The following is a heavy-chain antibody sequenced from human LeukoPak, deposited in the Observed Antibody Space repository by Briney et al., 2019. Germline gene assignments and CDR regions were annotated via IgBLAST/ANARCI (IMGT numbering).Heavy chain of an antibody. CDR1: GGSISSGSYY. Sequence: SETLSLTCTVSGGSISSGSYYWSWIRQPAGKGLEWIGRIYTSGSTNYNPSLKSRVTISVDTSKNQFSLKLSSVTAADTAVYYCARHVSVVVVAATPDYWGQGTLVTVSS. CDR2: IYTSGST. V-gene: IGHV4-61*02. CDR3: ARHVSVVVVAATPDY. D-gene: IGHD2-15*01. J-gene: IGHJ4*02.